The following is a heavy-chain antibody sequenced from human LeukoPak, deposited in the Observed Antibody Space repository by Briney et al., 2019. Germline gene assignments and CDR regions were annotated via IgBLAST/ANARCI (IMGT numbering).Heavy chain of an antibody. CDR1: GFTFSYYY. J-gene: IGHJ4*02. CDR3: ARDLRSHGLLWFGEDY. Sequence: GGSLRLSWAASGFTFSYYYMSWIRQAPGKGLEWVSSISSSSSYIYYADSVKGRFTISRDNAKNSLYLQMNSLRAEDTAVYYCARDLRSHGLLWFGEDYWGQGTLVTVSS. V-gene: IGHV3-11*06. D-gene: IGHD3-10*01. CDR2: ISSSSSYI.